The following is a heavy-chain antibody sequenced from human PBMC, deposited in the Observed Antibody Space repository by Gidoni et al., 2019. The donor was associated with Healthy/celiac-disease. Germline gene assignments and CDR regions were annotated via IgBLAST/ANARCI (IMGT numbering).Heavy chain of an antibody. CDR2: ISYDGSNK. V-gene: IGHV3-30*18. Sequence: QVQLVESGGGVVQPGRSLRLSCAASGFTFSSYGMHWVRQAPGKGLEWVAVISYDGSNKYYADSVKGRFTISRDNSKNTLYLQMNSLRAEDTAVYYCAKDLYCSGGSCYSGFVYYYYGMDVWGQGTTVTVSS. CDR1: GFTFSSYG. CDR3: AKDLYCSGGSCYSGFVYYYYGMDV. D-gene: IGHD2-15*01. J-gene: IGHJ6*02.